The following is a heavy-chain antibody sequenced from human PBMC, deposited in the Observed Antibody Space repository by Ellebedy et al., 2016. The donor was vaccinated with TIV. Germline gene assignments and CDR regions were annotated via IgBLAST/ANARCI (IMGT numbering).Heavy chain of an antibody. CDR2: IKQDGSEK. J-gene: IGHJ4*02. D-gene: IGHD6-25*01. Sequence: GGSLRLSCAASGFTVSSNYMSWVRQAPGKGPEWVAIIKQDGSEKYYVDSVKGRFTISRDNAKNSLYLQMNSLRAEDTAVYYCARDQAASDYWGQGTLVTVSS. CDR3: ARDQAASDY. CDR1: GFTVSSNY. V-gene: IGHV3-7*01.